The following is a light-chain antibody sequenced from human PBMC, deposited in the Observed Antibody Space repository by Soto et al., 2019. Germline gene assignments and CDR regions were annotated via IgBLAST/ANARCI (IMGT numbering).Light chain of an antibody. Sequence: DIHMTQPPSALSASVEDRASFTCRASHYVSMWVAWYQQRPGKAPSLLITDASKLQSGVPPRFNGSRSETEFTLTTRNLQPDDCATYYCQQYKIFPWPFGLVTKV. J-gene: IGKJ1*01. CDR1: HYVSMW. CDR3: QQYKIFPWP. V-gene: IGKV1-5*01. CDR2: DAS.